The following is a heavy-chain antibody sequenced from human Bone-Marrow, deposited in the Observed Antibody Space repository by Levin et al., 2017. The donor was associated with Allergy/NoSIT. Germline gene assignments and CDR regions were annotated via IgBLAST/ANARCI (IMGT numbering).Heavy chain of an antibody. CDR2: ISSSSSYT. J-gene: IGHJ3*02. Sequence: GESLKISCAASGFTFSDYYMSWIRQAPGKGLEWVSYISSSSSYTNYADSVKGRFTISRDNAKNSLYLQMNSLRAEDTAVYYCARFGTYYDIFRVGPCDAFDIWGQGTMVTVSS. D-gene: IGHD3-9*01. V-gene: IGHV3-11*03. CDR1: GFTFSDYY. CDR3: ARFGTYYDIFRVGPCDAFDI.